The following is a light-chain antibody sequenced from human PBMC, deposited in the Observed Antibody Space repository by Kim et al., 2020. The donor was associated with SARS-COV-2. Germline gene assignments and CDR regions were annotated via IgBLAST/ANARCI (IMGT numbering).Light chain of an antibody. CDR3: HQYNTTPYS. CDR1: PSASSN. V-gene: IGKV3-15*01. J-gene: IGKJ2*03. CDR2: GAQ. Sequence: GERANLPCRARPSASSNLAGYTQNPGQAPRLLIYGAQNRATGIPDRFRGSGCGTEFTLNISSLHSEDSAVYPSHQYNTTPYSFGPGTRRET.